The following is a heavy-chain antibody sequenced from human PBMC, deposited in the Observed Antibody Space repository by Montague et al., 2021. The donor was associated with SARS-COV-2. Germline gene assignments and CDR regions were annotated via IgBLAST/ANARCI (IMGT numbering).Heavy chain of an antibody. Sequence: SETLSLTCTVSGVSVTDYYWSWIRQPPGKGLDWVGDVLYNKGTNFNPSLKSRVAISVDTSKNQFSLRLTSVTAADTACYYCVRHPHYDGLNGPPDFWGQGTLVTVSS. D-gene: IGHD3-9*01. V-gene: IGHV4-59*08. J-gene: IGHJ4*02. CDR1: GVSVTDYY. CDR2: VLYNKGT. CDR3: VRHPHYDGLNGPPDF.